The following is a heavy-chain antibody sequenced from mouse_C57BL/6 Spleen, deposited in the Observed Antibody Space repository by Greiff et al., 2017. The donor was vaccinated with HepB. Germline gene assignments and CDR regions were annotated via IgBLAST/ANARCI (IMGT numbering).Heavy chain of an antibody. CDR2: IHPNSGST. CDR1: GYTFTSYW. CDR3: TREADYDGPWFAY. Sequence: QVQLQQPGAELVKPGASVKLSCKASGYTFTSYWMHWVKQRPGQGLEWIGMIHPNSGSTNYNEKFKSKATLTVDKSSSTAYMQLSSLTSEDSAVYYCTREADYDGPWFAYWGQGTLVTVSA. V-gene: IGHV1-64*01. J-gene: IGHJ3*01. D-gene: IGHD2-4*01.